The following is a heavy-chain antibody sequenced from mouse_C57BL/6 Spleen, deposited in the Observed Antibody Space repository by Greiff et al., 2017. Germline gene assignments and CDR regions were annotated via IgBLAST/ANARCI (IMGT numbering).Heavy chain of an antibody. CDR2: IYPGDGDT. D-gene: IGHD1-1*01. Sequence: VQLQQSGPELVKPGASVKISCKASGYAFSSSWMNWVKQRPGKGLEWIGRIYPGDGDTNYNGKFKGKATLTADKSSSTAYMQLSSLTSEDSAVYFCAKDGVYYYGSSPGYFDYWGQGTTLTVSS. CDR3: AKDGVYYYGSSPGYFDY. CDR1: GYAFSSSW. J-gene: IGHJ2*01. V-gene: IGHV1-82*01.